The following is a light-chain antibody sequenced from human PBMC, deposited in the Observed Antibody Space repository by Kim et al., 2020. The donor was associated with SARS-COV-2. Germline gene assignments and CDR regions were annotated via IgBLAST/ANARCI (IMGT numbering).Light chain of an antibody. Sequence: PGQSITISCTRTSSDLSNYTLVSWYQQHPGKAPKLMIYEVTKRPSGFSNRFSGSKSGNTASLTISGLQAEDEADYYCCSYAGSRNVFGGGTQLTVL. CDR2: EVT. CDR3: CSYAGSRNV. J-gene: IGLJ7*01. V-gene: IGLV2-23*02. CDR1: SSDLSNYTL.